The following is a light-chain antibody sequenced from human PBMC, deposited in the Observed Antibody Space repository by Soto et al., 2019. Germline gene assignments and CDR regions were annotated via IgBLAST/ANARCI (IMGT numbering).Light chain of an antibody. CDR3: LQDYNLPPYS. CDR1: QVVSSTY. CDR2: GTS. V-gene: IGKV3D-7*01. J-gene: IGKJ2*03. Sequence: EIVLTQSPATLSLSPGDRATLSCRASQVVSSTYLSWYQQNPGQAPRLLSYGTSTRATGIPARFTGSGSGTDVTLPISSLQPEDFGVYYCLQDYNLPPYSCGQGTKLEIK.